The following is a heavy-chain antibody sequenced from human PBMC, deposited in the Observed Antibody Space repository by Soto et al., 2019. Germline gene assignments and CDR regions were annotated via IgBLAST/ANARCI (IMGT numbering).Heavy chain of an antibody. CDR3: ATSYYNFWSGYYLAYFDY. D-gene: IGHD3-3*01. J-gene: IGHJ4*02. V-gene: IGHV4-34*01. CDR1: GVSFTGYY. CDR2: INHSGST. Sequence: QLHLQQWGAGLLKPSETLSLTCAVYGVSFTGYYWSWIRQPPGKGLEWIGEINHSGSTNYNPSVKSRVTISVDTYKKQFSLKLSSVTAADTAVYYCATSYYNFWSGYYLAYFDYWGQGTLVTVSS.